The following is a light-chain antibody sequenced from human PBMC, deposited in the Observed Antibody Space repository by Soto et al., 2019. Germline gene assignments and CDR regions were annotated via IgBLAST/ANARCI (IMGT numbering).Light chain of an antibody. Sequence: VVTQSCSASASLGSSVKLTCTLSSGNSNYIIAWHQQQRGKAPRYLMKLEGSGSYNKGSGVPDRFSGSSSGAERYLTISNLQFEDEADYYCETWDSNTRVFGGGTKLTVL. CDR2: LEGSGSY. CDR3: ETWDSNTRV. J-gene: IGLJ2*01. CDR1: SGNSNYI. V-gene: IGLV4-60*02.